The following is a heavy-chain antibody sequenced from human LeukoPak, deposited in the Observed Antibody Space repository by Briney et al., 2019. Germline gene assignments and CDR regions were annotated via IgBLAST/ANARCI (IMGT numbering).Heavy chain of an antibody. Sequence: ASVKVSCKASGYTFTGYYMHWVRQAPGQGLEWMGWINPNSGGTNYAQKFQGRVTMTRDTSISTAYMELSRLRSDDTAVYYCAMAAAAGYNWFDPWGQGTLVTVSS. V-gene: IGHV1-2*02. J-gene: IGHJ5*02. CDR2: INPNSGGT. CDR3: AMAAAAGYNWFDP. CDR1: GYTFTGYY. D-gene: IGHD6-13*01.